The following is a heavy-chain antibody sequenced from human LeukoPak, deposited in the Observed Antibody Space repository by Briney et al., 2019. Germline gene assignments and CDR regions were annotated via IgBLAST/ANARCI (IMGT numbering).Heavy chain of an antibody. V-gene: IGHV4-39*07. CDR2: IYYSGIT. CDR1: GGSISTTSYY. D-gene: IGHD4-17*01. J-gene: IGHJ4*02. CDR3: ARILYGDYGGYYFDY. Sequence: PSETLSLTCTVSGGSISTTSYYWAWIRQPPGKGLEWIGTIYYSGITSYNPSLKSRVTISVDTSKNQFSLKLSSVTAADTAVYYCARILYGDYGGYYFDYWGQGTLVTVSS.